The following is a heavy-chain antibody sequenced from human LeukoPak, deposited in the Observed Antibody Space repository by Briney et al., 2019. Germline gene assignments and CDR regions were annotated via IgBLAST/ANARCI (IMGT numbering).Heavy chain of an antibody. J-gene: IGHJ4*02. Sequence: GGSLRLSCAASGFTFSSYDMNWVRQAPGKGLEWVSYISRSGTTIDYADSAQGRFAISRDNAKKSLYLQMNSLRDEDTAVYYCARVGGATAVTMYFEYWGQGTLVTVSS. D-gene: IGHD1-26*01. CDR3: ARVGGATAVTMYFEY. CDR2: ISRSGTTI. CDR1: GFTFSSYD. V-gene: IGHV3-48*02.